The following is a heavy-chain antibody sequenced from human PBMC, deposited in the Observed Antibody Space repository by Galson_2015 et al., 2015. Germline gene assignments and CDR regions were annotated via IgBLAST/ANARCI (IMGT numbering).Heavy chain of an antibody. Sequence: CAISGDSVSSHSAAWTWIRQSPSRGLEWLGRTYYRSKWYNDYAVSVKSRTTINPDTSKNQFSLQLNSVSPEDTAVYYCARERRTTFDIWGQGTMVTVSS. CDR1: GDSVSSHSAA. CDR2: TYYRSKWYN. J-gene: IGHJ3*02. CDR3: ARERRTTFDI. V-gene: IGHV6-1*01. D-gene: IGHD1-14*01.